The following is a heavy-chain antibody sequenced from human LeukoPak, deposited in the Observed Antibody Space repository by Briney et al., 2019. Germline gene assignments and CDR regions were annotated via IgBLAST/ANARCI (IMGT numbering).Heavy chain of an antibody. CDR3: ARRRVDNRSGWYFDY. Sequence: SETLSLTCAVYGGSFSGYYWSWIRQPPGKGLEWIGSIFYSGSTYYNPSLKSRVTISVDTSKNQFSLKLSSVTASDTAVYYCARRRVDNRSGWYFDYWGEGTLVTVSS. V-gene: IGHV4-34*12. J-gene: IGHJ4*02. D-gene: IGHD6-25*01. CDR1: GGSFSGYY. CDR2: IFYSGST.